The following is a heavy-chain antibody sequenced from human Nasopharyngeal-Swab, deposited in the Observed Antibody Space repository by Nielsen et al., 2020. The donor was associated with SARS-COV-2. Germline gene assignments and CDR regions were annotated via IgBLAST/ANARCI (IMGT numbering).Heavy chain of an antibody. CDR3: ARGLRVRVVTASNWFDP. CDR2: INHSGST. Sequence: SQTLSLTCAVYVGSFSGYYWSWIRQPPGKGLEWIGEINHSGSTNYNPSLKSRVTISVDTSKNQFSLKLSSVTAADTAVYYCARGLRVRVVTASNWFDPWGQGTLVTVSS. J-gene: IGHJ5*02. V-gene: IGHV4-34*01. CDR1: VGSFSGYY. D-gene: IGHD2-21*02.